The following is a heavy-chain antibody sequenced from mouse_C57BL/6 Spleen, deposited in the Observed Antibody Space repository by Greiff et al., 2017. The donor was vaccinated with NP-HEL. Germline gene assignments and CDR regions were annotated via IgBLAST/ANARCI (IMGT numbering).Heavy chain of an antibody. CDR2: ISNGGGST. D-gene: IGHD2-1*01. Sequence: EVQRVESGGGLVQPGGSLKLSCAASGFTFSDYYMYWVRQTPEKRLEWVAYISNGGGSTYSPDTVKGRFTISRDNAKNTLYLQMSRLKSEDTAMYYCARHGGNKAWFACWGQGTLVTVSA. J-gene: IGHJ3*01. V-gene: IGHV5-12*01. CDR1: GFTFSDYY. CDR3: ARHGGNKAWFAC.